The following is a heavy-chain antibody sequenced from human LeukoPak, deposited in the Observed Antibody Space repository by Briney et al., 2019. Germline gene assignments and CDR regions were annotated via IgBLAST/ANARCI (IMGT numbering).Heavy chain of an antibody. D-gene: IGHD3-3*01. CDR2: ISGSGGST. CDR3: AKEDTIFGVVITLFDY. V-gene: IGHV3-23*01. CDR1: GFTFRRYA. J-gene: IGHJ4*02. Sequence: GGALRLSCAASGFTFRRYAMSWVRQAPGKGGEWVSAISGSGGSTYYADSVKGRFTISRDNSKNTLYLQMNSLRAEDTAVYYCAKEDTIFGVVITLFDYWGQGTLVTVSS.